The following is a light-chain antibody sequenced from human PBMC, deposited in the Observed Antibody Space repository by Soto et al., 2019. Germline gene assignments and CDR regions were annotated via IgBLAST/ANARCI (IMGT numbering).Light chain of an antibody. Sequence: DTHMTQSPSSVPASVGDRVTITCQANEDIINHLNWYQQKPGKAPNLLIYDASNLETGVPSRFSGSGSGTHFTSTISGLQPEDVGTYFCQQYNNLPYTFGQGTKVDIK. CDR2: DAS. CDR3: QQYNNLPYT. J-gene: IGKJ2*01. CDR1: EDIINH. V-gene: IGKV1-33*01.